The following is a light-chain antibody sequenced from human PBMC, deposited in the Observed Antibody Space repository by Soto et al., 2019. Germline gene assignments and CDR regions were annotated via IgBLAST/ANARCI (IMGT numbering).Light chain of an antibody. CDR3: QKYNSAPHT. CDR1: QGITNF. Sequence: DIQMTQPPSSLSAPVEARVTMTCRASQGITNFLAGYQQKPGKVPKRLIYAASTLQSVVPSRLSGSGSGTDFTLTISSLQPEDVATYYCQKYNSAPHTFGGGTKVESK. J-gene: IGKJ4*01. CDR2: AAS. V-gene: IGKV1-27*01.